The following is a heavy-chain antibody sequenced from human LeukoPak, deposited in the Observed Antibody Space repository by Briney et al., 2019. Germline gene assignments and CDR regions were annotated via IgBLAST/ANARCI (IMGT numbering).Heavy chain of an antibody. D-gene: IGHD3-22*01. Sequence: GGSLRLSCAASGFTFSTYCMHWVRQAPGKGPMWVSRICPDGTVTNYADSVKGRFTISRDNSKNTLYLQMNSLRAEDTAVYYYAKGSYYYDSSGYHYYFDYWGQGTLVTVSS. CDR1: GFTFSTYC. CDR3: AKGSYYYDSSGYHYYFDY. V-gene: IGHV3-74*01. J-gene: IGHJ4*02. CDR2: ICPDGTVT.